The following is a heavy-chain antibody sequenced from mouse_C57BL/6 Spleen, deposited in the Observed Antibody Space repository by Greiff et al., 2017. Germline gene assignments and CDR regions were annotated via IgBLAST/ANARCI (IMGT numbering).Heavy chain of an antibody. J-gene: IGHJ2*01. D-gene: IGHD4-1*01. Sequence: VQLQQSGAELVRPGASVKLSCKASGYTFTDYYINWVKQRPGQGLEWIARIYPGSGNTYYNEKFKGKATLTAEKSSSTAYMQLSSLTSEDSAVYVWARTGRDFDYWGQGTTLTVSS. CDR2: IYPGSGNT. V-gene: IGHV1-76*01. CDR3: ARTGRDFDY. CDR1: GYTFTDYY.